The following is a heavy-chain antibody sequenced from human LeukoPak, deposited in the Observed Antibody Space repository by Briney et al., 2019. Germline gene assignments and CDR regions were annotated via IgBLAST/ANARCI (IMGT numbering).Heavy chain of an antibody. Sequence: LRASVKVSCKASGYTFTSYYMHWVRQAPGQGLEWMGIINPSGGSTSYAQKFQGRVTMNRDTSTSTVYMELSSLRSEDTAVYYCARDIKMGATLVGFDYWGQGTLVTVSS. D-gene: IGHD1-26*01. CDR3: ARDIKMGATLVGFDY. CDR1: GYTFTSYY. V-gene: IGHV1-46*01. CDR2: INPSGGST. J-gene: IGHJ4*02.